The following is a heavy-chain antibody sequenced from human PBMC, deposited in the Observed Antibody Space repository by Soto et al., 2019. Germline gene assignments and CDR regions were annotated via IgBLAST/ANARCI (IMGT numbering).Heavy chain of an antibody. CDR1: GLIFDNFG. J-gene: IGHJ3*02. V-gene: IGHV3-23*01. CDR2: ISGSVFKK. D-gene: IGHD1-1*01. CDR3: ARTWDGTTHAFNI. Sequence: GSRSLSCSASGLIFDNFGMSWVGPAAGKGLEWISSISGSVFKKYYADSVKGRFTISRDNSKSTVYLELNNLSAEDTAMYYCARTWDGTTHAFNIWGQGKMVTVSS.